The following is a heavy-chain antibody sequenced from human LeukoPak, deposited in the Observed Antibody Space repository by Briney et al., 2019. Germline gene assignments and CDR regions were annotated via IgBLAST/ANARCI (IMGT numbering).Heavy chain of an antibody. CDR2: KYYRSKWYN. CDR3: ARGPRPGATQYDY. CDR1: GDSLSSNSAA. Sequence: SQTLSLTCALSGDSLSSNSAAWNWLRQSPSRGLEWLGRKYYRSKWYNDYAVSVKSRITINPDTSKNQFSLQLNSVTPEATAVYYCARGPRPGATQYDYWGQGTLVTVSS. J-gene: IGHJ4*02. V-gene: IGHV6-1*01. D-gene: IGHD3-10*01.